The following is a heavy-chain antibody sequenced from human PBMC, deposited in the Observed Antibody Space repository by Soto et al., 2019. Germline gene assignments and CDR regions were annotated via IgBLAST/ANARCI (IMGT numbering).Heavy chain of an antibody. CDR1: GFTFSSYA. CDR3: AKAAGSDYYPVDY. J-gene: IGHJ4*02. V-gene: IGHV3-23*01. CDR2: ISVSGGST. Sequence: EVQLLESGGGLVQPGGSLRLSCAASGFTFSSYAMSWFRQAPGKGLEWVSSISVSGGSTYYADSVKGRFTISRDNSKSTLFLHKNSLIAEATAVYYCAKAAGSDYYPVDYWGQGTLVTVSS. D-gene: IGHD3-22*01.